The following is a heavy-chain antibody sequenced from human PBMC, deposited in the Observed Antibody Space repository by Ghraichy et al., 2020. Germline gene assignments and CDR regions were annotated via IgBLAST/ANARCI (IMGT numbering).Heavy chain of an antibody. Sequence: GGSLRLSCVASGFIFSNVWMSWVRQAPGKGLEWVGRIKKEIDGGTIEYAAPVKGRVTISRDDSKNTLYLQMNSLKTEDTAVYYCTTNDAFDIWGQGTMVTVSS. CDR1: GFIFSNVW. V-gene: IGHV3-15*01. CDR3: TTNDAFDI. J-gene: IGHJ3*02. CDR2: IKKEIDGGTI.